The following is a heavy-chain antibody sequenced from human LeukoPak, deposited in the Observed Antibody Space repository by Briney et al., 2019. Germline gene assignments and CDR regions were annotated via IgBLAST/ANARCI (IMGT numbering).Heavy chain of an antibody. J-gene: IGHJ4*02. D-gene: IGHD6-6*01. Sequence: SVKVSSKASVGTFSSYAISWVRQAPGQGLEWMGGIIPIFGTANYAQKFQGRVTITADESTSTAYMELSSLRSEDTAVYYCARVEYSSSFSYFDYWGQGTLVTVSS. CDR2: IIPIFGTA. CDR1: VGTFSSYA. V-gene: IGHV1-69*13. CDR3: ARVEYSSSFSYFDY.